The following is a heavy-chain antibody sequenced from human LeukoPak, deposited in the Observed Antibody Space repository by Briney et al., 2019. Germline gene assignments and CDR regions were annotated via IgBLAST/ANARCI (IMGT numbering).Heavy chain of an antibody. CDR1: GFTFSTYW. J-gene: IGHJ4*02. CDR3: ARDSGTGAFDY. CDR2: INTDGSSI. V-gene: IGHV3-74*01. D-gene: IGHD6-13*01. Sequence: GGSLRLSCAVSGFTFSTYWMHWVRQAPGKGLVWVSRINTDGSSIFYADSVKGRFTISRDNARNTLYLQMNSLRAEDSAVYYCARDSGTGAFDYWGQGTLVTVSS.